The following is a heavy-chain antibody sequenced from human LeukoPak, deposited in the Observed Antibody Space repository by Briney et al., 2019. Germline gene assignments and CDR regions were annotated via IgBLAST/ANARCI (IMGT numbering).Heavy chain of an antibody. CDR3: ARDTKGGYFDL. CDR1: GFTFNTYW. J-gene: IGHJ4*02. V-gene: IGHV3-7*01. Sequence: GGSLRLSCAASGFTFNTYWMSWVRQAPGKGLEWLVNIKEDGTRDYYVESVKGRFTISKDNAKTSLYLQLSSLRAEDTAVYYCARDTKGGYFDLWGQGTLVTVSS. CDR2: IKEDGTRD.